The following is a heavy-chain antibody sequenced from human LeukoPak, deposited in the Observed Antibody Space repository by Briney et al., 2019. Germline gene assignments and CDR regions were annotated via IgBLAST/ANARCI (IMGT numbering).Heavy chain of an antibody. J-gene: IGHJ4*02. V-gene: IGHV4-61*02. CDR2: IYTSGST. CDR3: AREDHYYDSSGYYYDEYYFDY. D-gene: IGHD3-22*01. CDR1: GGSISSSSYY. Sequence: SETLSLTCTVSGGSISSSSYYWSWIRQPAGKGLEWIGRIYTSGSTNYNPSLKSRVTMSVDTSKNQFSLKLSSVTAADTAVYYCAREDHYYDSSGYYYDEYYFDYWGQGTLVTVSS.